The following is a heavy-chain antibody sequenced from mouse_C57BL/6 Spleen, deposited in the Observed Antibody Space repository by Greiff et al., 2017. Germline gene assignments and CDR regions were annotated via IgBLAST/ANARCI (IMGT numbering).Heavy chain of an antibody. Sequence: VQLQQSGPGLVAPSQSLSITCTVSGFSLTSYGVHWVRQPPGKGLEWLVVIWSDGSTTYNSALKSRLSISKENSKSQVFLKMNSPQTDYTAMYYCARHEGGQLRLGFAYWGQGTLVTVSA. CDR3: ARHEGGQLRLGFAY. D-gene: IGHD3-2*02. J-gene: IGHJ3*01. CDR1: GFSLTSYG. CDR2: IWSDGST. V-gene: IGHV2-6-1*01.